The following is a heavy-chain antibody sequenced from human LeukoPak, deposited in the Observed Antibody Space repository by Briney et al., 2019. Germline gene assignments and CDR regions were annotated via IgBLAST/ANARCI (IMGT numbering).Heavy chain of an antibody. CDR1: GGSISSSSYY. Sequence: SQTLSLTRTVSGGSISSSSYYWGWGRQPPGKGLEWIGSIYYSGSTYSNPSLKSRDTISVDTSKNQFSLKLSSVTAADTAVYYCARAGGDSSGPYYYYYYYMDVWGKGTTVTVSS. V-gene: IGHV4-39*07. CDR3: ARAGGDSSGPYYYYYYYMDV. D-gene: IGHD6-19*01. J-gene: IGHJ6*03. CDR2: IYYSGST.